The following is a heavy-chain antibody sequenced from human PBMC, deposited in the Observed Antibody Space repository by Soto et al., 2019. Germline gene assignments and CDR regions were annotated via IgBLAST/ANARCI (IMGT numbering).Heavy chain of an antibody. CDR1: GGSISSYY. CDR3: VKGAWLDY. V-gene: IGHV4-59*08. J-gene: IGHJ4*02. CDR2: IYYSGST. Sequence: SSETLSLTCTVSGGSISSYYWSWIRQPPGKGLEWIGYIYYSGSTNYNPSLKSRVTISKDNSKNMLYLEMNSLRGDDTAVYFCVKGAWLDYWGQGNMVTVSS.